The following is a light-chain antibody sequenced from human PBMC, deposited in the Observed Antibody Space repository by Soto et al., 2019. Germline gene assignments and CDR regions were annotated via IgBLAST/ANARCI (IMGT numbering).Light chain of an antibody. J-gene: IGLJ2*01. CDR2: GNN. CDR1: NSNIGNND. Sequence: QSVLTQPPSASGTPGQRVTISCSGSNSNIGNNDVNWYQHLPGTAPTLLIYGNNHRPSGVPDRFSGSKSATSAFLAISWLQSEDEADYYCAPWDDSLNGVVFGGVTQLTVL. V-gene: IGLV1-44*01. CDR3: APWDDSLNGVV.